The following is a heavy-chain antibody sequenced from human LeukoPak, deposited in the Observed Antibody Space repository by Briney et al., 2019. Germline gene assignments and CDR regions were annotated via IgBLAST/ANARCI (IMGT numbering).Heavy chain of an antibody. CDR3: AREARGSGRYFDY. V-gene: IGHV3-11*01. Sequence: GSLRLSCAASGFSFSDFYMSWIRQAPGMGLEWISYIGTRSNPIYYADSVKGRFTISRDDAKNSLYLQMNSLRDEDTAVYFCAREARGSGRYFDYWGQGILVTVSS. CDR1: GFSFSDFY. D-gene: IGHD1-26*01. J-gene: IGHJ4*02. CDR2: IGTRSNPI.